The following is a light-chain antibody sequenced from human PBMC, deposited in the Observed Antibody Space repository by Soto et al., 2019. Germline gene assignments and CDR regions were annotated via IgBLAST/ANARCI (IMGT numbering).Light chain of an antibody. J-gene: IGLJ3*02. CDR2: KTN. CDR1: RSNIGSNH. Sequence: QSVLTQPPSASGTPGQRGTISGSGSRSNIGSNHVSWYQQLPPAAPKVLIYKTNQRPSGVPDRFSASRSGTSASLAISGLRSEDEADYYCATWDDSLNTWVFGGGTKLTVL. CDR3: ATWDDSLNTWV. V-gene: IGLV1-47*01.